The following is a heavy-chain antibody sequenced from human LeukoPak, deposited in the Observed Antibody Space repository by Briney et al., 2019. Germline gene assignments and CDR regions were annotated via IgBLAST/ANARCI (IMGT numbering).Heavy chain of an antibody. CDR1: GFTFSSYS. D-gene: IGHD3-22*01. J-gene: IGHJ3*02. V-gene: IGHV3-23*01. CDR3: AKDRFTMIVVVPDAFDI. Sequence: GGSLRLSCAASGFTFSSYSMNWVRQAPGKGLEWVSAISGSGGSTYYADSVKGRFTISRDNSKNTLYLQMNSLRAEDTAVYYCAKDRFTMIVVVPDAFDIRGQGTMVTVSS. CDR2: ISGSGGST.